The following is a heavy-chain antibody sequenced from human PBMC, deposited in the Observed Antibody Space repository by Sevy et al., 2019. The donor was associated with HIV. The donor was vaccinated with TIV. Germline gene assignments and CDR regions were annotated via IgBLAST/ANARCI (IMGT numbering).Heavy chain of an antibody. CDR3: TSRGYCNGGSCYSGPNDY. J-gene: IGHJ4*02. V-gene: IGHV3-48*02. CDR2: ISSSSSTI. D-gene: IGHD2-15*01. Sequence: GGSLRLSCAASGFTFSSYSMNWVRQAPGKGLEWVSYISSSSSTIYYADSVKGQFTISRDNAKNSLYLQMNSLRDEDTAVYYCTSRGYCNGGSCYSGPNDYWGQGTLVTVSS. CDR1: GFTFSSYS.